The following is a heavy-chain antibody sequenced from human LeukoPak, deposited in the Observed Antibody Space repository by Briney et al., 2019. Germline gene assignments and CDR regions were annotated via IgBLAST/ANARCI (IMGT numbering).Heavy chain of an antibody. D-gene: IGHD5-24*01. CDR1: GFTFSSYS. J-gene: IGHJ4*02. Sequence: KAGGSLRLSCAASGFTFSSYSMNWVRQAPGKGLEWVSSISSSSSYIYYADSVKGRFTISRDNAKNSLYLQMNSLRAEDTAVYYCARGEMATILNPFDYWGQGTLVTVSS. V-gene: IGHV3-21*01. CDR2: ISSSSSYI. CDR3: ARGEMATILNPFDY.